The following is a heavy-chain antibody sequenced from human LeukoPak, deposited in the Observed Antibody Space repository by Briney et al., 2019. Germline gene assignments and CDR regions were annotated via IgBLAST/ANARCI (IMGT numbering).Heavy chain of an antibody. V-gene: IGHV4-39*01. J-gene: IGHJ6*02. CDR1: GGSISSSSYY. CDR2: IYYSGST. Sequence: PSETLSLTCTVSGGSISSSSYYWGWIRQPPGKGLEWIGSIYYSGSTYYNPSLKSRVTISVDTSKNQFSLKLSSVTAADTAVYYCASRADCSSTSCPYYYYYYGMDVWGQGTTATVSS. CDR3: ASRADCSSTSCPYYYYYYGMDV. D-gene: IGHD2-2*01.